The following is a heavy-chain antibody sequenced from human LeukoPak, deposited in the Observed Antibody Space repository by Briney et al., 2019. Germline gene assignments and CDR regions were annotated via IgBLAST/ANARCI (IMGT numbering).Heavy chain of an antibody. J-gene: IGHJ5*02. CDR3: AKTPLGMIVPYGWFDP. V-gene: IGHV3-23*01. D-gene: IGHD3-22*01. Sequence: PGGSLRLSCAASGFTFSSYAMSWVRQAPGKGLEWVSAISGSGGSTYYADSVRGRFTISRDNSKNTLYLQMNSLRAEDTAVYYCAKTPLGMIVPYGWFDPWGQGTLVTVSS. CDR1: GFTFSSYA. CDR2: ISGSGGST.